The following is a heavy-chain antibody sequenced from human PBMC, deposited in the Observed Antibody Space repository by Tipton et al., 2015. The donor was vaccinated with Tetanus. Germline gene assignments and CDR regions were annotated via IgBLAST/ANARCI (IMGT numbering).Heavy chain of an antibody. D-gene: IGHD6-19*01. Sequence: TLSLTCTVSGGPISSYYWTWIRQPPGRGLEWIGYVHDSGSTNYSPSLRSRVTLSVDTSKNQFSLKLSSVTAADTAVYYCARIGWLQQNKPAFDIWGQGTVVTVSS. CDR3: ARIGWLQQNKPAFDI. CDR1: GGPISSYY. V-gene: IGHV4-59*01. J-gene: IGHJ3*02. CDR2: VHDSGST.